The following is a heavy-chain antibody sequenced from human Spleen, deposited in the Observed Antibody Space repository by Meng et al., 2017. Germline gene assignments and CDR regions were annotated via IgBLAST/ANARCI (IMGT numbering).Heavy chain of an antibody. CDR3: VRKGYVIDY. V-gene: IGHV1-18*01. CDR1: GYTFTNYG. J-gene: IGHJ4*02. D-gene: IGHD3-16*01. Sequence: QVQLVQPGAEVKHPGASVRVSCKASGYTFTNYGISWVRQAPGQGLEWMGWISDYNGDKKYDSKYAQKFQGRVTLTTATSTSTAYMELGSLRYDDTAVFYCVRKGYVIDYWGQGTLVTVSS. CDR2: ISDYNGDKKYDS.